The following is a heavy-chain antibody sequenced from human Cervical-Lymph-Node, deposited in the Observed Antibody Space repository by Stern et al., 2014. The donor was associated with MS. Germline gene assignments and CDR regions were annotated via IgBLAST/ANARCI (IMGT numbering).Heavy chain of an antibody. CDR2: INGGPGST. Sequence: VQLAQSGAEVKKPGASMTISCKTSGYNFIDHAIHWVRQAPGQRLEWMGWINGGPGSTKYSQKSQGSVSFTRDKAASAAYMDLSSLSPDDTAVYYCARQPDYSDFLDFWGQGTLFTVSS. V-gene: IGHV1-3*01. CDR3: ARQPDYSDFLDF. D-gene: IGHD4-11*01. J-gene: IGHJ4*02. CDR1: GYNFIDHA.